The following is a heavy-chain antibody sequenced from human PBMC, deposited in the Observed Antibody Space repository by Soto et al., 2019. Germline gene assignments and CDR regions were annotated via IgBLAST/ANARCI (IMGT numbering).Heavy chain of an antibody. CDR1: GFTFSIYA. CDR2: ISGGGSRT. D-gene: IGHD3-22*01. Sequence: GGSLRLSCAASGFTFSIYAMSWVRQAPGKGLDWVSSISGGGSRTYYADSVKGRLTISRDNSKNTLYLQMNSLRAEDTALYYCYYYDSSDYGYNLFDPWGQGTRVTV. V-gene: IGHV3-23*01. CDR3: YYYDSSDYGYNLFDP. J-gene: IGHJ5*02.